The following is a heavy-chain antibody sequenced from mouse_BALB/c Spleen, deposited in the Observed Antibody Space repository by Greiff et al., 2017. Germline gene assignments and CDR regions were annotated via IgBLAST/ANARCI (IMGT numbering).Heavy chain of an antibody. CDR1: GFAFSSYD. J-gene: IGHJ2*01. CDR2: ISSGGGST. Sequence: EVQLQESGGGLVKPGGSLKLSCAASGFAFSSYDMSWVRQTPEKRLEWVAYISSGGGSTYYPDTVKGRFTISRDNAKNTLYLQMSSLKSEDTAMYYCARTGSYFDYWGQGTTLTVSS. V-gene: IGHV5-12-1*01. CDR3: ARTGSYFDY. D-gene: IGHD4-1*01.